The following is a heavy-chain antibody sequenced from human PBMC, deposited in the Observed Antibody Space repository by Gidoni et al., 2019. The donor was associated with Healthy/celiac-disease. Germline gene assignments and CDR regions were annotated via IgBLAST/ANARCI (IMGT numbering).Heavy chain of an antibody. CDR2: INHSGST. D-gene: IGHD3-9*01. CDR3: VKKYYDILTGITNGISWFDP. J-gene: IGHJ5*02. CDR1: GGSFSDYY. V-gene: IGHV4-34*01. Sequence: QVQLQQWGAGLLKPSETLSLTCAVYGGSFSDYYWSWIRQPPGKGLEWIGEINHSGSTNYNPSLKSRVTISVDTSKNQFSLKLSSVTAADTAVYYCVKKYYDILTGITNGISWFDPWGQGTLVTVSS.